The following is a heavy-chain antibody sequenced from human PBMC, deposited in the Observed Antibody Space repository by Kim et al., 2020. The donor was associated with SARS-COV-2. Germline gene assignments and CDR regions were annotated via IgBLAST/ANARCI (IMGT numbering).Heavy chain of an antibody. D-gene: IGHD2-2*01. CDR1: GFTFSSYE. CDR2: ISSSGSTI. Sequence: GGSLRLSCAASGFTFSSYEMNWVRQAPGKGLEWVSYISSSGSTIYYADSVKGRFTISRDNAKNSLYLQMNSLRAEDTAVYYCARDHADIVVVPAAHVSHYYYGMDVWGQGTTVTVSS. J-gene: IGHJ6*02. V-gene: IGHV3-48*03. CDR3: ARDHADIVVVPAAHVSHYYYGMDV.